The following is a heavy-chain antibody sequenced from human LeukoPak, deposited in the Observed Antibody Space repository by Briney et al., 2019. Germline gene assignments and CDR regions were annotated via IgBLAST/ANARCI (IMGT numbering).Heavy chain of an antibody. J-gene: IGHJ4*02. V-gene: IGHV4-59*01. CDR1: GGSISNYH. CDR3: ASTQQWLAFDY. Sequence: SETLSLTCTVSGGSISNYHWSWMRQPPGKELEWIGCFYHSGSTTYNPSLKSRVTTSVDTSKNEFSLKLNSVTAADTAVYYCASTQQWLAFDYWGQGILVTVSS. D-gene: IGHD6-19*01. CDR2: FYHSGST.